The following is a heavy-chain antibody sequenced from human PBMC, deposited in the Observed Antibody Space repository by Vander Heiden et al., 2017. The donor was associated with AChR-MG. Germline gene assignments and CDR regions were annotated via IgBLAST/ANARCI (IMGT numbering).Heavy chain of an antibody. Sequence: EVQLVESGGDLVKPGGSLRLSCAASGFTFSNAWMSWVRQAPGKGLEWVGRIKSKIDGGTTDYAAPVKGRFTISRDDSEDMVFLQMNSLKTEDTAVYYCTTGGLERRTEGSWGQGTLVTVSS. J-gene: IGHJ5*02. V-gene: IGHV3-15*01. CDR3: TTGGLERRTEGS. D-gene: IGHD1-1*01. CDR2: IKSKIDGGTT. CDR1: GFTFSNAW.